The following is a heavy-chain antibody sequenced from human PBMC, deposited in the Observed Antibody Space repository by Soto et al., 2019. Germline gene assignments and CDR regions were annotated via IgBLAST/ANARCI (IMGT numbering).Heavy chain of an antibody. CDR3: ARLGALNAHNSPPYPGTSIKHYYDGMDV. Sequence: PGESLKISCKGSGYNFSSNWIGWVRQMPGKGPEWMGIIYPADSDVRYSPSFQGQVTISADRFLNTAYLQWSSLEASDTAMYYCARLGALNAHNSPPYPGTSIKHYYDGMDVWGQGTTVTVSS. D-gene: IGHD1-1*01. V-gene: IGHV5-51*01. CDR1: GYNFSSNW. J-gene: IGHJ6*02. CDR2: IYPADSDV.